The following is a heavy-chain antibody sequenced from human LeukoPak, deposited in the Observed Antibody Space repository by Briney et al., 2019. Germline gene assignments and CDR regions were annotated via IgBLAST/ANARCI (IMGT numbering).Heavy chain of an antibody. CDR3: ARSLSGSEAFDI. D-gene: IGHD2/OR15-2a*01. V-gene: IGHV3-66*01. CDR2: IYSGGYT. Sequence: PGGSLRLSCAASGFTFSSYSMNWVRQAPGKGLEWVSVIYSGGYTYYADSVKGRFTISRDNSKNTLFLQMNSLRAEDTAVYYCARSLSGSEAFDIWGQGTMVTVSS. J-gene: IGHJ3*02. CDR1: GFTFSSYS.